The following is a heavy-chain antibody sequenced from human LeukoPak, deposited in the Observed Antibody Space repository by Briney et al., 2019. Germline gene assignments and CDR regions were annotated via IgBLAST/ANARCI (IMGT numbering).Heavy chain of an antibody. Sequence: ASVKVSRKASGYTFTSYGISWVRQAPGQGLEWMGWISAYNGNTNYAQKLQGRVTMTTDTSTSTAYMELRSLRSDDTAVYYCARDQRNSSSWYGDYWGQGTLVTVSS. D-gene: IGHD6-13*01. V-gene: IGHV1-18*01. CDR1: GYTFTSYG. CDR2: ISAYNGNT. CDR3: ARDQRNSSSWYGDY. J-gene: IGHJ4*02.